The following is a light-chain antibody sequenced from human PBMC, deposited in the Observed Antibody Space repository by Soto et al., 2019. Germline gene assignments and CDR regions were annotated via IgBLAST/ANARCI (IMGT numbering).Light chain of an antibody. CDR3: QQYGRSPWT. CDR1: ESVASNY. Sequence: EIVLTQSPGTLSLSPGEGATLSCRASESVASNYLAWYQQKPGQAPRLLIYGASSRATGIPDRFSGSGSGTDFTLTIPRLQPEDFEVYYCQQYGRSPWTSGQGTKVDIK. CDR2: GAS. V-gene: IGKV3-20*01. J-gene: IGKJ1*01.